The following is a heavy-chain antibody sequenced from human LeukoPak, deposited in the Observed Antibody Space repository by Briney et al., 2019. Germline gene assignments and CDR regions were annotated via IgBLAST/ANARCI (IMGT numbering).Heavy chain of an antibody. CDR1: VGTFSGFA. J-gene: IGHJ4*02. V-gene: IGHV1-69*13. Sequence: GASVKVSCKASVGTFSGFAISWVRQAPGQGLEWMGGISPISGTTNYALRFQGRVTITADESTTTAYMELSSLRSEDTAVYYCARVNSALFLPGAGIDYWGQGTLVTVSS. D-gene: IGHD3-9*01. CDR3: ARVNSALFLPGAGIDY. CDR2: ISPISGTT.